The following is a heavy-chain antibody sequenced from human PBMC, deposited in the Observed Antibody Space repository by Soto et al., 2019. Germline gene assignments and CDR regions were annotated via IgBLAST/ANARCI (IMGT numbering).Heavy chain of an antibody. CDR1: GLTFNSYA. D-gene: IGHD1-26*01. Sequence: GGSLRLSCAASGLTFNSYAMSWVRQDTGKGLEWVSGISASGGTTYFADSVKGRFTISRDNSKNTLYLQMNSLRAGDTAVYYCAKDEQRGEAYRGGGYLYLMDVWGPGTTVTVYS. V-gene: IGHV3-23*01. CDR2: ISASGGTT. CDR3: AKDEQRGEAYRGGGYLYLMDV. J-gene: IGHJ6*02.